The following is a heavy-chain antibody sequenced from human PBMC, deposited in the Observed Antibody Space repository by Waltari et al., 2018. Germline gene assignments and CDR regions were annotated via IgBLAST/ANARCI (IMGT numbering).Heavy chain of an antibody. J-gene: IGHJ3*02. D-gene: IGHD4-17*01. CDR1: GFTFSSYA. CDR2: ISGSGGST. V-gene: IGHV3-23*01. CDR3: AKWKLDDYGDYKRGDDAFDI. Sequence: EVQLLESGGGLVQPGGSLRLSCAASGFTFSSYAMSWVRQAPGKGLEWVSAISGSGGSTYYADSGKGRFTIARDKSKNTLYLKMNSLRAEDTAVYYCAKWKLDDYGDYKRGDDAFDIWGQGTMVTVSS.